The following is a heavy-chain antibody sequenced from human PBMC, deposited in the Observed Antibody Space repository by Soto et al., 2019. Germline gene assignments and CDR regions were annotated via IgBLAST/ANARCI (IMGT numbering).Heavy chain of an antibody. D-gene: IGHD2-2*01. V-gene: IGHV4-34*01. Sequence: PSETLSLTCAVYGGSFSGYYWSWIRQPPGKGLEWIGEINHSGSTNYNPSLKSRVTISVDTSKNQFSLKLSSVTAADTAVYYCLRVVALRGGDVWGQGTTVTVSS. CDR1: GGSFSGYY. CDR2: INHSGST. J-gene: IGHJ6*02. CDR3: LRVVALRGGDV.